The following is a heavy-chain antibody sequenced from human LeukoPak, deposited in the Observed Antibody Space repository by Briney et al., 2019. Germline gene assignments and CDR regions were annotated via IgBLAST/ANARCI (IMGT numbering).Heavy chain of an antibody. CDR1: GGSISSYY. Sequence: SETLSLTCTVSGGSISSYYWSWVRQPPGKGLEWIGYIYYSGSTNYNPSLKNRVTISVDTSKNQFSLNLTSVTAADTAVYYCARNVLITTGNFYYGMDVWGQGTTVTVSS. CDR2: IYYSGST. V-gene: IGHV4-59*01. D-gene: IGHD3-22*01. J-gene: IGHJ6*02. CDR3: ARNVLITTGNFYYGMDV.